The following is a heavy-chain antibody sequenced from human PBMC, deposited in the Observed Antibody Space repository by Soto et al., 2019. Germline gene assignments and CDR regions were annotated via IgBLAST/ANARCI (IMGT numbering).Heavy chain of an antibody. J-gene: IGHJ5*02. D-gene: IGHD2-21*02. CDR3: ARGSDGVWNWFDP. V-gene: IGHV4-30-2*01. CDR1: GGSISSYGYY. Sequence: SETLSLTCTVSGGSISSYGYYWSWIRQPPGQGLEWIGYIYNSGNTYYNPSLMSRVTISVDRSQNHFSLKLTSVTAADTAVYYCARGSDGVWNWFDPWGQGTQVTVSS. CDR2: IYNSGNT.